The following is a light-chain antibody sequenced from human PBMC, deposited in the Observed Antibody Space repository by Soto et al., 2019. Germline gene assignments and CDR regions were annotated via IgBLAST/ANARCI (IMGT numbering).Light chain of an antibody. J-gene: IGKJ4*01. CDR2: AAS. CDR3: QKYNNAPLT. CDR1: QDISNY. V-gene: IGKV1-27*01. Sequence: DIPMTQSPSSLSASVGDRVTITCRSSQDISNYLAWYQQKPGKVPKLLIYAASTLKSGVPSRFSGSGSGTDFTLTISSLQPEDVATYYCQKYNNAPLTFGGGTKVEIK.